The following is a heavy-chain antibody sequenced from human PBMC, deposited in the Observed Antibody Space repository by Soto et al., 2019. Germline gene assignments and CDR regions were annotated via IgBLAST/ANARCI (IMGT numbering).Heavy chain of an antibody. J-gene: IGHJ6*03. CDR1: GFTFGSYN. V-gene: IGHV3-48*01. D-gene: IGHD2-21*02. CDR2: ILSSSGVI. CDR3: ARDLRAPLVATAMPYYMDV. Sequence: EVQLVESGGGLVQPGGSLRLSCAASGFTFGSYNMNWVRQAPGKGLEWVSFILSSSGVIYYADSVKGRFTISRDNAKNSLYLQMNSLRAEDTAVYHWARDLRAPLVATAMPYYMDVWGKGTTVTVSS.